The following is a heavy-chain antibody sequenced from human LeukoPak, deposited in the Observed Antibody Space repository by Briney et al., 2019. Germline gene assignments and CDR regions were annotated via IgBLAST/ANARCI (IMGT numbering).Heavy chain of an antibody. J-gene: IGHJ4*02. D-gene: IGHD2-21*02. CDR2: ISGSGGST. Sequence: GGSLRLSCAASGFTFSSYAMSWVRQAPGKGLEWVSAISGSGGSTYYADSVKGRFIISRDNSKNTLYLQMNSLRAEDTAVYYCAKSLTGGDSYYFDYWGQGTLVTVSS. CDR1: GFTFSSYA. V-gene: IGHV3-23*01. CDR3: AKSLTGGDSYYFDY.